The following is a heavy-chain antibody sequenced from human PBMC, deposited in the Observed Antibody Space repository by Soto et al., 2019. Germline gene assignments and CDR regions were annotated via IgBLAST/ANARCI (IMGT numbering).Heavy chain of an antibody. Sequence: GASVKVSCKPSGFTFSGFYLHWVRQAPGQGLEWMGWIKPNTDDAGYAQKFQGRVTLTWDTSSSASYMDLSRPRSDDTAVYYCARSPYSLEGDGQHYYYGMDLWGLGTTVTVSS. V-gene: IGHV1-2*02. CDR1: GFTFSGFY. CDR3: ARSPYSLEGDGQHYYYGMDL. J-gene: IGHJ6*02. D-gene: IGHD2-15*01. CDR2: IKPNTDDA.